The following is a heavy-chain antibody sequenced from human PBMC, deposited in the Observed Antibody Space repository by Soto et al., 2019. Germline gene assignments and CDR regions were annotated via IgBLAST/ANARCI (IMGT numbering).Heavy chain of an antibody. V-gene: IGHV3-23*01. CDR3: ATPPGDSPYYYYYGMDV. D-gene: IGHD4-17*01. CDR2: ITGSGVST. CDR1: GFTFSSYA. J-gene: IGHJ6*02. Sequence: GGSLRLSCAASGFTFSSYAMNWVRQAPGKGLEWVSAITGSGVSTYHADSVKGRFTISRDNSKNTLYLQMNSLRAEDTAIYYCATPPGDSPYYYYYGMDVWGQGTTVTVSS.